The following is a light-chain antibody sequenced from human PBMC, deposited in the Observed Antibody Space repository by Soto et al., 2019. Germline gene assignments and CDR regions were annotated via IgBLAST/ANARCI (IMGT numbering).Light chain of an antibody. CDR3: CSYAGAYTVV. CDR2: DVT. CDR1: SSDVGGYNY. Sequence: QSALTQPRSVSGSPGQSVTIPCTGTSSDVGGYNYVPWYQQHPGKAPKLMIYDVTKRPSGVPDRFSGSKSGNTASLTISGLQTADEADYYCCSYAGAYTVVFGTGTKVTVL. V-gene: IGLV2-11*01. J-gene: IGLJ1*01.